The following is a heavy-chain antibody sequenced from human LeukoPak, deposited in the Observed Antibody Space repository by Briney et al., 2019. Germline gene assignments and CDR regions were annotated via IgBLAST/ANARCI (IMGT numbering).Heavy chain of an antibody. J-gene: IGHJ4*02. CDR2: ISGSGGST. CDR3: AKGGYDSSGYYLHYRALDY. V-gene: IGHV3-23*01. CDR1: GFTFSSYA. D-gene: IGHD3-22*01. Sequence: GGSLRLSCAASGFTFSSYAMSWVRQAPGEGLEWVSAISGSGGSTYYADSVKGRFTISRDNSKNTLYLQMNSLRAEDTAVYYCAKGGYDSSGYYLHYRALDYWGQGTLVTVSS.